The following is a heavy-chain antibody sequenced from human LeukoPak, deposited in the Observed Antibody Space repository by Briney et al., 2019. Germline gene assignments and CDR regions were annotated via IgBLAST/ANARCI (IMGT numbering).Heavy chain of an antibody. D-gene: IGHD5-24*01. CDR1: AYTYTGYY. CDR2: INPNSGGT. V-gene: IGHV1-2*02. J-gene: IGHJ4*02. CDR3: ARDLGEMATITSY. Sequence: ASVKVSCKASAYTYTGYYMHWVRQAPGQGLEWMGWINPNSGGTNYAQKFQGRVTMTRDTSISTAYMELSRLRSDDTAVYYCARDLGEMATITSYWGQGTLVTVSS.